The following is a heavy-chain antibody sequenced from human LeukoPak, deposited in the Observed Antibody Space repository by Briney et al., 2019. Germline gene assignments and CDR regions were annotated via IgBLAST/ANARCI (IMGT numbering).Heavy chain of an antibody. Sequence: ASVKVSCKASGCTFTGYYMHWVRQAPGQGLEWMGWINPNSGGTNYAQKFQGRVTMTRDTSISTAYMELSRLRSDDTAVYYCARDLYSYGHYFDYWGQGTLVTVSS. J-gene: IGHJ4*02. CDR3: ARDLYSYGHYFDY. D-gene: IGHD5-18*01. CDR1: GCTFTGYY. CDR2: INPNSGGT. V-gene: IGHV1-2*02.